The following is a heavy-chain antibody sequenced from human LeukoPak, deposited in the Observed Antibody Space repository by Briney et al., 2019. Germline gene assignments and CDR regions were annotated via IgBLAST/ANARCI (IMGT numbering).Heavy chain of an antibody. V-gene: IGHV1-69*05. CDR1: GGTFSSYA. D-gene: IGHD2-15*01. J-gene: IGHJ4*02. CDR3: ARLNLDSGGSWYYFDY. Sequence: SVKVSFKASGGTFSSYAISWVRQAPGQGLEWMGRIIPIFGTANYAQKFQGRVTITTDESTSTAYMELSSLRSEDTAVYYCARLNLDSGGSWYYFDYRGQGTLVTVSS. CDR2: IIPIFGTA.